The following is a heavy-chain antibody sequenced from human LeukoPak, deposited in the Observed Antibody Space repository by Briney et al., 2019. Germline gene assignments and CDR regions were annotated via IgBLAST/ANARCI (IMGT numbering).Heavy chain of an antibody. Sequence: GGSLRLSCAASGFTFSSYGMHWVRQAPGKGLEWVAVISYDGSNKYYADSVKGRFTISRDNSKNTLYLQMNSLRAEDTAVYYRAKFATVTGEDAFDIWGQGTMVTVSS. CDR2: ISYDGSNK. CDR3: AKFATVTGEDAFDI. CDR1: GFTFSSYG. J-gene: IGHJ3*02. D-gene: IGHD4-17*01. V-gene: IGHV3-30*18.